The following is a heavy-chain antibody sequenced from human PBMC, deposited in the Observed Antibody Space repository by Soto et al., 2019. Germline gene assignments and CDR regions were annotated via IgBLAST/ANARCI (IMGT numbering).Heavy chain of an antibody. J-gene: IGHJ4*02. Sequence: GGSLRLSCAASGFTFSRSAMSWVRQAPGKGLQWVAGIGGSGDKTGVRTFYADSVQGRFTISRDNSKNTMYLQSISMGAEDTAVYYCARDMIGNIYTTSFDYWGQGTLVTVSS. CDR1: GFTFSRSA. CDR2: IGGSGDKTGVRT. V-gene: IGHV3-23*01. CDR3: ARDMIGNIYTTSFDY. D-gene: IGHD2-2*02.